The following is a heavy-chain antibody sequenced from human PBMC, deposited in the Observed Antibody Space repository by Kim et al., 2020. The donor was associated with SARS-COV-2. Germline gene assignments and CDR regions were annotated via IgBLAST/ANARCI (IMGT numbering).Heavy chain of an antibody. J-gene: IGHJ6*02. Sequence: DPVKGRITISRDNSKNMVYLQMNRLTAEDTGVHYCARDGGGNTMIKGLDVWGQGTTVTVSS. CDR3: ARDGGGNTMIKGLDV. V-gene: IGHV3-30*01. D-gene: IGHD3-22*01.